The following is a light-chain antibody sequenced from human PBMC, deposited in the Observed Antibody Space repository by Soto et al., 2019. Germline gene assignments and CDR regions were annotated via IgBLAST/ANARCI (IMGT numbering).Light chain of an antibody. J-gene: IGKJ1*01. CDR2: GAS. CDR3: QQYNNWPPDRT. Sequence: EIVMTQSPATLSVSPGERATLSCRASQSVGSNLAWYQQRTGQAARLLIYGASTRATGVPARFSGSGSGTEFTLTISSLQSEDFGIYFCQQYNNWPPDRTFGQGTKVEIK. CDR1: QSVGSN. V-gene: IGKV3-15*01.